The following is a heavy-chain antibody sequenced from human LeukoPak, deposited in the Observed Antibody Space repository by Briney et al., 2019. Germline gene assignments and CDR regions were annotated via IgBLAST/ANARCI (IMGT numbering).Heavy chain of an antibody. CDR2: IQYDESNK. D-gene: IGHD3-3*01. J-gene: IGHJ6*02. Sequence: GGSLRLSCAASGFTFSSYGLHWIRQAPGKGLEWVAFIQYDESNKYYADSVKGRFTISRDNSKNTLYLQMNSLRAEDTAVYYCARSGAFNYGMDVWGQGTTVTVSS. CDR3: ARSGAFNYGMDV. CDR1: GFTFSSYG. V-gene: IGHV3-30*02.